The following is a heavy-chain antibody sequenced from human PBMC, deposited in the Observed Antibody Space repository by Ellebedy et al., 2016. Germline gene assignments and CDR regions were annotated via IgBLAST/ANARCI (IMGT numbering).Heavy chain of an antibody. D-gene: IGHD3-10*02. J-gene: IGHJ6*02. CDR1: GGSISNSDYY. V-gene: IGHV4-39*02. CDR2: FYWRGST. Sequence: SETLSLTCTVSGGSISNSDYYRGWIRQPPGKGLEWIGSFYWRGSTYYNPSLKSRVTISADTSTNHFSLRLSSVTAADTAVYYCYVGYYYYCVDVWGQGTTVTVSS. CDR3: YVGYYYYCVDV.